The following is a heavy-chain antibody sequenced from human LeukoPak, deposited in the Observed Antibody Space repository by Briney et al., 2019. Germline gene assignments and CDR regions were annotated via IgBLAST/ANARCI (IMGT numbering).Heavy chain of an antibody. D-gene: IGHD4-17*01. Sequence: ASVKVSFKASGYTFTSYAMNWVRQAPGQGLEWMGWMNPNTGNTGYAQKFQGRVTMTRNTSISTAYMELSSLRSEDTAVYYCASPYGDLTLADHYFDYWGQGTLVTVSS. CDR1: GYTFTSYA. J-gene: IGHJ4*02. CDR2: MNPNTGNT. CDR3: ASPYGDLTLADHYFDY. V-gene: IGHV1-8*02.